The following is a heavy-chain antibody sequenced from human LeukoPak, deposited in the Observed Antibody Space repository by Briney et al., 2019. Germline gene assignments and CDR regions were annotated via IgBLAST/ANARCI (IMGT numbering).Heavy chain of an antibody. Sequence: GASVKVSCQASGYTFTRYGISWVRQAPGQGLEWMGWISAYNGKTNYAQKLQGRVTMTTDTSTSTAYMELRSLRSDDTAVYYCARVGTAIVGAAADYWGQGTLVTVSS. D-gene: IGHD1-26*01. CDR3: ARVGTAIVGAAADY. J-gene: IGHJ4*02. CDR2: ISAYNGKT. V-gene: IGHV1-18*01. CDR1: GYTFTRYG.